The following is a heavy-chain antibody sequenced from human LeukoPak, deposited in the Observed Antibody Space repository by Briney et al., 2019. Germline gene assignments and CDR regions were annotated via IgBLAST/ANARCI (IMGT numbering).Heavy chain of an antibody. J-gene: IGHJ4*02. CDR3: ASSRRVPGVSIGYFDS. CDR1: GGSISSGSYY. D-gene: IGHD3-10*01. V-gene: IGHV4-61*02. CDR2: IFTSGST. Sequence: PSQTLSLTCTVSGGSISSGSYYWSWIRQPAGKGLEWIGRIFTSGSTNYNPSLKSRVTMSVDTSKNQFSLNLSSVTAADTAVYYCASSRRVPGVSIGYFDSWGQGTLVTVSS.